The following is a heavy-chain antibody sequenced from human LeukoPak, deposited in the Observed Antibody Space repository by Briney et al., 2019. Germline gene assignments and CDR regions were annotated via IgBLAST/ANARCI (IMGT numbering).Heavy chain of an antibody. CDR1: GFIFSTYG. CDR2: IWADGSNT. CDR3: ARSGGGTYFDN. J-gene: IGHJ4*02. D-gene: IGHD2-15*01. Sequence: GGSLRLSCAASGFIFSTYGMHWVRQAPGKGLEWVAVIWADGSNTDYADSEKGRFTISKDNSKNTLYLQMNSLRAEDTAVYYCARSGGGTYFDNWGQGTLVTVSS. V-gene: IGHV3-33*01.